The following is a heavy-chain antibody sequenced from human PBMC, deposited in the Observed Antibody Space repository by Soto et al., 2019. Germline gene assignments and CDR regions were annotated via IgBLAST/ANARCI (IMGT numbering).Heavy chain of an antibody. CDR1: GGTFSSYA. CDR2: INPSGGST. J-gene: IGHJ6*02. V-gene: IGHV1-46*01. CDR3: AGNNGMDV. Sequence: ASVKVSCKASGGTFSSYAISWVRQAPGQGLEWMGIINPSGGSTSSAQKLQGRVTLTGDTSTSTVYMELSSLRSEDTAVNYCAGNNGMDVGGQGTTVTVSS.